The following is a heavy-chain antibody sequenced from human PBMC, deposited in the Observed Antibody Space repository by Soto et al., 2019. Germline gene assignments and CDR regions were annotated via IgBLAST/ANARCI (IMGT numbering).Heavy chain of an antibody. D-gene: IGHD3-22*01. CDR3: AKAVYYDSSGYPYYGMDV. V-gene: IGHV3-23*01. J-gene: IGHJ6*02. CDR1: GFTLSSYA. Sequence: GSLRLSCAASGFTLSSYAMSWVRQAPGKGLEWVSAISGSGGSTYYADSVKGRFTISRDNSKNTLYLQMNSLRAEDTAVYYCAKAVYYDSSGYPYYGMDVWGQGTTVTVSS. CDR2: ISGSGGST.